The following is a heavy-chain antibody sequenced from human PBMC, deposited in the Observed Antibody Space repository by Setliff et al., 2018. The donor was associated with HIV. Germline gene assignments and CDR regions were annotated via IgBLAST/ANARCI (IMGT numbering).Heavy chain of an antibody. D-gene: IGHD6-13*01. J-gene: IGHJ3*02. Sequence: GASVKVSCKASGYTFTSYGISWVRQAPGQGLEWMGWISAYNGNTNYAQKLQGRVTMTTDTSTSTAYMELRSLRSDDTAVYYCARDPYSSSWNRIDAFDIWGQGTMVTVSS. CDR2: ISAYNGNT. V-gene: IGHV1-18*01. CDR3: ARDPYSSSWNRIDAFDI. CDR1: GYTFTSYG.